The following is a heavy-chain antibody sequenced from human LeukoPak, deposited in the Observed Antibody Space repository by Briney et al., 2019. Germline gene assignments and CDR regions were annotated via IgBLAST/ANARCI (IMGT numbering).Heavy chain of an antibody. J-gene: IGHJ4*02. CDR3: ARSTEWFADY. Sequence: GGSLRLSCAASGFNFNVYSMNWVRQAPGKGLEWISYITRDSNTIYYADSVRGRFTISRDNAKKSVYLELSNLRVDDTAMYYCARSTEWFADYWGQGTLVTVSS. CDR1: GFNFNVYS. D-gene: IGHD3-3*01. V-gene: IGHV3-48*01. CDR2: ITRDSNTI.